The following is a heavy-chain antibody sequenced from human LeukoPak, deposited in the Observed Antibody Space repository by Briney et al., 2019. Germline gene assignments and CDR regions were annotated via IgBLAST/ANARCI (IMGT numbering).Heavy chain of an antibody. CDR2: IGAGGPFT. CDR1: GFTFSKYA. CDR3: AKVKGYSYGHYYYGMDV. D-gene: IGHD5-18*01. V-gene: IGHV3-23*01. J-gene: IGHJ6*02. Sequence: PGGSVRRSCAASGFTFSKYAMNWVGQAPGKGLEWVSGIGAGGPFTYYADTVNGRFTIFRDNSRNTLYLQMNSLRAEDTAVYYCAKVKGYSYGHYYYGMDVWGQGTTVSVSS.